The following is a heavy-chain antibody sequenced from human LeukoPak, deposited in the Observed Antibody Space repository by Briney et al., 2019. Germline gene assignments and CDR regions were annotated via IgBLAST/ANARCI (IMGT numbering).Heavy chain of an antibody. Sequence: GGPLRLPCAASGFTFSSYAMSWVRQAPGKGLEGVSAFSGSGGSTYYADPVKRRFTITRDNSKNTLYLEMNSLRAEDTAVYYCAKAGEWLRLLPYYFVYWGQGTLVTVSS. J-gene: IGHJ4*02. CDR1: GFTFSSYA. CDR3: AKAGEWLRLLPYYFVY. D-gene: IGHD5-12*01. V-gene: IGHV3-23*01. CDR2: FSGSGGST.